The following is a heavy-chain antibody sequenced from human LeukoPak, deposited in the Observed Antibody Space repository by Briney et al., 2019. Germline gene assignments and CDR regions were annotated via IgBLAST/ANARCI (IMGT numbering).Heavy chain of an antibody. CDR3: ARGEGSSSWSTYYYYYYGMDV. Sequence: GGSLRLSCAASGFTFSSYGMHWVRQAPGKGLEWVAVIWYDGSNKYYADSVKGRFTISRDNSKNTLYLQMNSLRAEDTAVYYCARGEGSSSWSTYYYYYYGMDVWGQGTTVTVSS. J-gene: IGHJ6*02. CDR2: IWYDGSNK. CDR1: GFTFSSYG. D-gene: IGHD6-13*01. V-gene: IGHV3-33*01.